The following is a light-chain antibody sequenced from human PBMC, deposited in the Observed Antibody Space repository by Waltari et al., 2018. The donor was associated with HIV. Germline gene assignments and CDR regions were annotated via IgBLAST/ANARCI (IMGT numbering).Light chain of an antibody. Sequence: EIVLTQSPGTLSLSPGERATLSCRASQYVSNNYLAWYKQTPGQAPRLLIYNTYNRATGIPDRFSGSGSGTDFTLTISRLEPEDFAIYYCQQYGSAPPITFGGGTKVEI. CDR2: NTY. CDR3: QQYGSAPPIT. CDR1: QYVSNNY. V-gene: IGKV3-20*01. J-gene: IGKJ4*01.